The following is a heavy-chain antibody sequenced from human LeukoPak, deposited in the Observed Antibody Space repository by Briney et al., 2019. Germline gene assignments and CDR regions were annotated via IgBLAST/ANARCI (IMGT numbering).Heavy chain of an antibody. Sequence: SETLSLTCTVSGGSISSSSYYWGWIRQPPGKGLEWLGSIYYSGSTYYNPSLKSRVTISVDTSKNQCSLKLCSVTAADTAVYYCARQFRDSSGYLDWFDPWGQGTLVTVSS. V-gene: IGHV4-39*01. J-gene: IGHJ5*02. D-gene: IGHD3-22*01. CDR1: GGSISSSSYY. CDR2: IYYSGST. CDR3: ARQFRDSSGYLDWFDP.